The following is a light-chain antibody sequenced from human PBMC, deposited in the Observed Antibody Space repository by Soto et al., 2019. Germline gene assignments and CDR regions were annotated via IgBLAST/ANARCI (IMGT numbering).Light chain of an antibody. CDR2: DAS. J-gene: IGKJ4*01. CDR1: QTVSNN. Sequence: EIVLSQSPATLSLSPGERATLSCRASQTVSNNLAWYQQRPGQAPRLLIYDASSRATGIPARFSASGSGTEFTLTINSLQSEDYAVYYCQQYDQWPVTFGGGTKVDIK. CDR3: QQYDQWPVT. V-gene: IGKV3D-15*01.